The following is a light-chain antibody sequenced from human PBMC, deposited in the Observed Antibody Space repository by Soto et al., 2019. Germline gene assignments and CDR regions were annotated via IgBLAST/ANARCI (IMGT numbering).Light chain of an antibody. J-gene: IGKJ1*01. CDR2: GAS. Sequence: ELVMTQSPATLSVSPGERATLSCRASQSISSNLAWYQHKPGQAPRLLIYGASTRATGIPARFTGSGSGTDFTLTTSSLQSEDFALYYCQQYNIWPRTFGQGTKVDIK. CDR1: QSISSN. CDR3: QQYNIWPRT. V-gene: IGKV3-15*01.